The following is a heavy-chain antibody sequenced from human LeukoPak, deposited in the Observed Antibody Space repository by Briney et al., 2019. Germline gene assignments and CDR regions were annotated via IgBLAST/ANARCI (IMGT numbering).Heavy chain of an antibody. CDR3: AQTGTTAPYFDY. D-gene: IGHD1-7*01. Sequence: PGGSLRLSCAASGFTFSSYEMNWVRQAPGKGLEWVSYISSSGSTIYYADSEKGRFTISRDNAKNSLYLQMNSLRAEDTAVYYCAQTGTTAPYFDYWGQGTLVTVSS. CDR2: ISSSGSTI. V-gene: IGHV3-48*03. CDR1: GFTFSSYE. J-gene: IGHJ4*02.